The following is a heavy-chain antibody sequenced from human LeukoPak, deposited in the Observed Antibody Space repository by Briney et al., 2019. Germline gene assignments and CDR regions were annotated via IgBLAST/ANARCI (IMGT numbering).Heavy chain of an antibody. CDR1: GFTFSSYA. J-gene: IGHJ5*02. D-gene: IGHD3/OR15-3a*01. CDR3: ARGDWTPA. CDR2: ISSSSSTI. Sequence: PGGSLRLSCAASGFTFSSYAMSWVRQAPGKGLEWVSYISSSSSTIYYADSVKGRFTISRDNAKNSLYLQMNSLRVEDTAVYYCARGDWTPAWGQGTLVTVSS. V-gene: IGHV3-48*04.